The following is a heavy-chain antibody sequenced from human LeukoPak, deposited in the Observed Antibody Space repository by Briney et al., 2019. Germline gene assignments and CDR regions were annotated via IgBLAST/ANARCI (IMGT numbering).Heavy chain of an antibody. J-gene: IGHJ6*04. CDR3: ARDHNCGGDCYSGMDV. D-gene: IGHD2-21*01. CDR1: GFTVITNY. CDR2: IYSGGST. Sequence: GGSLRLSCAASGFTVITNYMSWVRQAPGKGLEWVSVIYSGGSTYYADSVKGRFTISRDNSKNTVYLQMYSLRAEDTAVYYCARDHNCGGDCYSGMDVWGKGITVTVSS. V-gene: IGHV3-53*01.